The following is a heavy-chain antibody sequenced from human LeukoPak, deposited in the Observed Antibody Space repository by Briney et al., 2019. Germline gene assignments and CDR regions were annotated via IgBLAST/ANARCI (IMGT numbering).Heavy chain of an antibody. CDR3: ARDRRIAARRDAFDI. CDR2: IYHSGST. Sequence: SETLSLTCTVSGGSISSGGYYWSWIRQPPGKGLEWIGYIYHSGSTYYNPSLKSRVTISVDRSKNQFSLKLSSVTAADTAVYYCARDRRIAARRDAFDIWGQGTMVTVSS. V-gene: IGHV4-30-2*01. J-gene: IGHJ3*02. D-gene: IGHD6-6*01. CDR1: GGSISSGGYY.